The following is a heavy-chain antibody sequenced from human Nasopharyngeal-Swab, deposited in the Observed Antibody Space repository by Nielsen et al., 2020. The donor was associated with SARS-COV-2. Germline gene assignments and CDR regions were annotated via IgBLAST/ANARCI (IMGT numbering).Heavy chain of an antibody. V-gene: IGHV4-34*01. CDR2: INHRGST. CDR1: GGSFSGSS. J-gene: IGHJ3*02. Sequence: SEPLSLTCAVFGGSFSGSSWSWIRQPPGRGLEWIGEINHRGSTMYIPSLKSRVTISVDTSKNQFSLNLTSVTAADTAMYYCARGPALVIRKTLSSGFDIWGQGTMVTVSS. D-gene: IGHD3-10*01. CDR3: ARGPALVIRKTLSSGFDI.